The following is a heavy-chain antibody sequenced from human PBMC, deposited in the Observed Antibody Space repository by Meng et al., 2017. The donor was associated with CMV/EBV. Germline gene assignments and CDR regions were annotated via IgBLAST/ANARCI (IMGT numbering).Heavy chain of an antibody. CDR2: ISPYNRST. CDR1: GYTFINYG. D-gene: IGHD6-6*01. J-gene: IGHJ4*02. V-gene: IGHV1-18*01. Sequence: SCTASGYTFINYGITWVRQAPGQGLEWMGWISPYNRSTNYAQRLQGRVTMTADTSTSTAYMTLRSLRSDDTAVYYCARLDYSSSSCGYWGQGTLVTVSS. CDR3: ARLDYSSSSCGY.